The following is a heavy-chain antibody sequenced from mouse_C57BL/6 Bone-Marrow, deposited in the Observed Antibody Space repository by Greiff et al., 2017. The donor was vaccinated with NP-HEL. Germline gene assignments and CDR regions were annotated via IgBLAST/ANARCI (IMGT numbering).Heavy chain of an antibody. V-gene: IGHV1-26*01. CDR2: INPNNGGT. CDR1: GYTFTDYY. CDR3: ARDGYDGGFAY. J-gene: IGHJ3*01. D-gene: IGHD2-2*01. Sequence: VQLQQSGPELVKPGASVKISCKASGYTFTDYYMNWVKQSHGKSLEWIGDINPNNGGTSYNQKFKGKATLTVDKSSSTAYMELRSLTSEDSAVYYCARDGYDGGFAYWGQGTLVTVSA.